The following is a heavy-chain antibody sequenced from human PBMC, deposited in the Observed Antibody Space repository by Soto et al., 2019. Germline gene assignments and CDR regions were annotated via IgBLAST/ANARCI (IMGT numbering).Heavy chain of an antibody. Sequence: ASVKVSCKASGYTFTSYGISWVRQAPGQGLEWMGWISAYNGNTNYAQKLQGRVTMTTDTSTSTAYMELRSLRSDDTAVYYCARDLVLGGYCSGGSCPSPRFDHWGQGTLVTVSS. CDR3: ARDLVLGGYCSGGSCPSPRFDH. J-gene: IGHJ4*02. CDR2: ISAYNGNT. D-gene: IGHD2-15*01. V-gene: IGHV1-18*01. CDR1: GYTFTSYG.